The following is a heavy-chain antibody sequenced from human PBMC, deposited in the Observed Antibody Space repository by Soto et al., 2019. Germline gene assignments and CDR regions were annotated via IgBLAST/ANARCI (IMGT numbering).Heavy chain of an antibody. J-gene: IGHJ4*02. CDR2: INQDGREK. V-gene: IGHV3-7*01. CDR3: AIPRDF. Sequence: HPGGSLRLSCAASGFTFSSYWMSWVRQAPGKGLEWVASINQDGREKIYVDSVKGRFTISRDNAKNSLYLQMNSLRAEDTAVYYCAIPRDFWGQGTLVTVSS. CDR1: GFTFSSYW.